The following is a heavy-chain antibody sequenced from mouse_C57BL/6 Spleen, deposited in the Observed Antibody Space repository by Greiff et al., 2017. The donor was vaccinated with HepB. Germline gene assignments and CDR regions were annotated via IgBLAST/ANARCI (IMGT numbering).Heavy chain of an antibody. V-gene: IGHV1-55*01. J-gene: IGHJ3*01. D-gene: IGHD1-1*01. CDR2: IYPGSGST. CDR1: GYTFTSYW. Sequence: QVQLQQSGAELVKPGASVKMSCKASGYTFTSYWITWVKQRPGQGLEWIGDIYPGSGSTNYNEKFKSKATLTVDTSSSTAYMQLSSLTSEDSAVYYCARGDYYGTWFAYWGQGTLVTVSA. CDR3: ARGDYYGTWFAY.